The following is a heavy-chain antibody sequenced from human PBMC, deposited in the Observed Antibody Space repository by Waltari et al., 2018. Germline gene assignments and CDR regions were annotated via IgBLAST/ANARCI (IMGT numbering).Heavy chain of an antibody. J-gene: IGHJ3*02. D-gene: IGHD2-15*01. CDR3: ARDVEMTDAFDI. CDR2: ISSSGSTI. Sequence: EVQLVESGGGLVQPGGSLRLSCAASGLPFSSYEMNWVRQAPGKGLEWVSYISSSGSTIYYADSVKGRFTISRDNAKNSLYLQMNSLRAEDTAVYYCARDVEMTDAFDIWGQGTMVTVSS. CDR1: GLPFSSYE. V-gene: IGHV3-48*03.